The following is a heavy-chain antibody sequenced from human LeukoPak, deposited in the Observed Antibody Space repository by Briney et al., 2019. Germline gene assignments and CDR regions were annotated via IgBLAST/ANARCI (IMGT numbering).Heavy chain of an antibody. CDR2: ISAYNGNT. D-gene: IGHD3-10*01. CDR1: GYTFTSYG. CDR3: ARDFGYYYGSGSYYREWFDP. Sequence: ASVKVSCKASGYTFTSYGISWVRQAPGQGLEWMGWISAYNGNTNYAQKLQGRVTMTTDTSTSTAYMELRSLRSDDTAVYYCARDFGYYYGSGSYYREWFDPWGQGTLVTVSS. V-gene: IGHV1-18*01. J-gene: IGHJ5*02.